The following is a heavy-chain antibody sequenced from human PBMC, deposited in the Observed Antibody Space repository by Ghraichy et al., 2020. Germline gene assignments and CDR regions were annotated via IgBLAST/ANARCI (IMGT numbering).Heavy chain of an antibody. J-gene: IGHJ4*02. Sequence: GESLNISCAATGFTFSSYSMNWVRQAPGKGLEWVSSISSSSRYIYYADSVKGRFTISRDNAKNSLYLQMNSLRAEDTAVYYRARVPGTVTTPSDYWGQGTLDTLSS. V-gene: IGHV3-21*01. D-gene: IGHD4-17*01. CDR2: ISSSSRYI. CDR3: ARVPGTVTTPSDY. CDR1: GFTFSSYS.